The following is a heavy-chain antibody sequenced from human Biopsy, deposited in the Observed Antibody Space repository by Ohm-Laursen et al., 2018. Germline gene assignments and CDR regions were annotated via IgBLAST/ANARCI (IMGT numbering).Heavy chain of an antibody. Sequence: SLRLSCAASGFTFSGYGMHWVRQAPGKGLEWVAVIWYDGTDKFYADSVKGRFTISRDNSKNTLYLHMNNLRAADTAVYYCARDRYYGSENYFSHYNMDVWGQGTTVTVSS. CDR3: ARDRYYGSENYFSHYNMDV. J-gene: IGHJ6*03. CDR2: IWYDGTDK. V-gene: IGHV3-33*01. D-gene: IGHD3-10*01. CDR1: GFTFSGYG.